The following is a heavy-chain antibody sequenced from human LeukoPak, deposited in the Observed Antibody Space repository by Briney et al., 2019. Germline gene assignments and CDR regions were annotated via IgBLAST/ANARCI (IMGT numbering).Heavy chain of an antibody. CDR3: ARDYYDDSSGYYDY. J-gene: IGHJ4*02. V-gene: IGHV1-2*02. D-gene: IGHD3-22*01. Sequence: ASVTVSCTASGYTFTGYYMHWVRQAPGQGLEWMGWINPNSGGTNYAQKFQGRVTMTRDTSISTAYMELSRLRSDDTAVYYCARDYYDDSSGYYDYWGQGTLVTVSS. CDR1: GYTFTGYY. CDR2: INPNSGGT.